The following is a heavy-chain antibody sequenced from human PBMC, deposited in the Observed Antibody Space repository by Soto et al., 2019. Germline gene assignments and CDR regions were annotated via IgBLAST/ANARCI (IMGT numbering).Heavy chain of an antibody. Sequence: PGGSLRLSCTASGFTFRSDSMNWVRQAPGRGLEWVSYISGVSTTIYYADSVKGRFTISRDNAKNSLYLQVNSLRDEDTAVYYCARAIAARAYYYYGMDVWGQGTTVTVSS. CDR3: ARAIAARAYYYYGMDV. J-gene: IGHJ6*02. D-gene: IGHD6-6*01. CDR2: ISGVSTTI. CDR1: GFTFRSDS. V-gene: IGHV3-48*02.